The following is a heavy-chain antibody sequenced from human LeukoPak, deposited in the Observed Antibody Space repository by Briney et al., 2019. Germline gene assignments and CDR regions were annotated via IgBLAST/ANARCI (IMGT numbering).Heavy chain of an antibody. CDR3: VRETHTMGPSFDY. CDR2: ISSSGRFI. J-gene: IGHJ4*02. D-gene: IGHD5-24*01. V-gene: IGHV3-21*01. CDR1: GFTFSDYT. Sequence: PGGSLRLSCAASGFTFSDYTLNWVRQPPGKGLAWVSSISSSGRFIYYADSLKGRFTTSRDNDKESVHLQMVSLRAEDTAVYYCVRETHTMGPSFDYWGQGTLVTVSS.